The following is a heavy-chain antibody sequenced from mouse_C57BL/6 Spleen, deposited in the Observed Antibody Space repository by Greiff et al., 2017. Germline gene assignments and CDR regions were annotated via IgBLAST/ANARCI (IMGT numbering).Heavy chain of an antibody. CDR3: ATTVVAPYYAMDY. Sequence: EVQLVESGGGLVKPGGSLKLSCAASGFTFSDYGMRWVRQAPEKGLEWVAYISSGSSTIYYADTVKGRFTISRDNAKNTLFLQMTSLRSEDTAMYYCATTVVAPYYAMDYWGQGTSVTVSS. D-gene: IGHD1-1*01. V-gene: IGHV5-17*01. J-gene: IGHJ4*01. CDR1: GFTFSDYG. CDR2: ISSGSSTI.